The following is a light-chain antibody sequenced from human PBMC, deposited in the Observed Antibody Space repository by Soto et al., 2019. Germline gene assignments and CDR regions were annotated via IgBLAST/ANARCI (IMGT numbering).Light chain of an antibody. CDR3: CSYAGSSAYV. CDR1: SSDVGGYNY. V-gene: IGLV2-14*01. Sequence: QSVLTQPASVSGSPGQSITISCTGTSSDVGGYNYVSWYQQHPGKAPKLMIYDVSNRPSGVSNRFSGSKSGNTASLTISGLQAEDEADYYCCSYAGSSAYVFGTGTKGTVL. J-gene: IGLJ1*01. CDR2: DVS.